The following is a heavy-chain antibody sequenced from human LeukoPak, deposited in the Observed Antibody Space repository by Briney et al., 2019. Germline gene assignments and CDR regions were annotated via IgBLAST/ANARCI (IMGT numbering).Heavy chain of an antibody. CDR1: GFTFSSYA. V-gene: IGHV3-23*01. Sequence: GGSLRLSCAASGFTFSSYAMSWVRQAPGKGLEWVSAIRGSGGSTYYADSVKGRFTISRDNSKNTLYLQMNSLRAEDTAVYYCAKDIPYYDFWSGPDLNWFDPWGQGTLVTVSS. D-gene: IGHD3-3*01. CDR2: IRGSGGST. CDR3: AKDIPYYDFWSGPDLNWFDP. J-gene: IGHJ5*02.